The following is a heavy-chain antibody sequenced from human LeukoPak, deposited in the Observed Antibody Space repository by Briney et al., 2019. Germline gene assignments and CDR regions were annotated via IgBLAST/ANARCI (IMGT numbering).Heavy chain of an antibody. J-gene: IGHJ4*02. Sequence: SETLSLTCTVSGGSISSYYWNWIRQPPGKGLEWIGYIYYSGSTNYNPSLQSRVTISVDRSKNQVSLKLTSVTAADTAVYYCARMFDYYGSGSYQFDYWGQGTLVTVSS. CDR3: ARMFDYYGSGSYQFDY. CDR1: GGSISSYY. CDR2: IYYSGST. V-gene: IGHV4-59*01. D-gene: IGHD3-10*01.